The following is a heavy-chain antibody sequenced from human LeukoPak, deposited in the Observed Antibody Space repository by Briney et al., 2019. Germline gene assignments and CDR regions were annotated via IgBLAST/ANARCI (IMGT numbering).Heavy chain of an antibody. J-gene: IGHJ4*02. CDR1: GGTFSSYA. Sequence: SVTVSCKASGGTFSSYAISWVRQAPGQGLEWMGRIIPILGIANYAQKFQGRVTITADKSTSTAYMELSSLRSEDTAVYYCAREYNWNRHLDYWGQGTLVTVSS. V-gene: IGHV1-69*04. D-gene: IGHD1-20*01. CDR2: IIPILGIA. CDR3: AREYNWNRHLDY.